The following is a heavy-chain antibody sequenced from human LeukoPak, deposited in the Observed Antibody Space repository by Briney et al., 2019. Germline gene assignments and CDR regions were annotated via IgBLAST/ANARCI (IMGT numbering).Heavy chain of an antibody. CDR2: IKSKTDGGTT. CDR3: TVRGYIYDYSFDY. J-gene: IGHJ4*02. D-gene: IGHD5-18*01. CDR1: GFTFSNAW. Sequence: GGSLRLSCAASGFTFSNAWMSWVRQAPGKGLEWVGRIKSKTDGGTTDYAAPVKGGFTISRDDSKNTLYLQMNSLKTEDTAVYYCTVRGYIYDYSFDYWGQGTLVTVSS. V-gene: IGHV3-15*01.